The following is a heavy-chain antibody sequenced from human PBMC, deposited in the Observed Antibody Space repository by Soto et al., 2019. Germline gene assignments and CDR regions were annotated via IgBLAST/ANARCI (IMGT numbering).Heavy chain of an antibody. CDR2: ISTTSNTI. CDR3: ARKSYFDY. Sequence: QVQLVESGGGLVESGGSLRLSSAASGYTFSDYSMSWFRQAQGKGLEWISYISTTSNTIYYADSVKGRFIISRDNAENSLYLQMNSLRAEDTAIYYCARKSYFDYWGQGPLVTVAS. V-gene: IGHV3-11*01. CDR1: GYTFSDYS. J-gene: IGHJ4*02.